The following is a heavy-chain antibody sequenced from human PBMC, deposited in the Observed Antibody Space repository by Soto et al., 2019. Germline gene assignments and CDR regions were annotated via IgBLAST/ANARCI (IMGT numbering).Heavy chain of an antibody. V-gene: IGHV4-31*03. CDR3: ARESRGDFWSGYFVEYYYYGMDV. CDR2: IYYSGST. Sequence: PSETLSLTCTVSCGSISSGGYYRSWICQHPGKGLEWIGYIYYSGSTYYNPSLKSRVTISVDTSKNQFSLKLSSVTATDTAVYYCARESRGDFWSGYFVEYYYYGMDVWGQGTTVTVSS. J-gene: IGHJ6*02. CDR1: CGSISSGGYY. D-gene: IGHD3-3*01.